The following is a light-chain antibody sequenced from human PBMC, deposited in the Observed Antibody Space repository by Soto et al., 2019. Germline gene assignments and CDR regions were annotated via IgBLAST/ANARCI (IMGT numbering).Light chain of an antibody. CDR3: QQYTGPPTT. CDR1: QSVSSSY. J-gene: IGKJ1*01. Sequence: VVLTQSPATLSLSPGERATLSCRASQSVSSSYLAWYQQKPGQAPRLLIYGASSRATGIPDRFSGSGSGTDFTLTITRLEPEDSAVYFCQQYTGPPTTFGQGTKVDIK. V-gene: IGKV3-20*01. CDR2: GAS.